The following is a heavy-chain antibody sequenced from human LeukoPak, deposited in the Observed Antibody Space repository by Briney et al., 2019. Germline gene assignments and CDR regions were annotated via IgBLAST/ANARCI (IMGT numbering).Heavy chain of an antibody. CDR2: VIPILGIA. CDR1: GGTFSSYA. D-gene: IGHD1-26*01. J-gene: IGHJ4*02. V-gene: IGHV1-69*04. CDR3: ARDSKWELLEYYFDY. Sequence: SVKVSCKASGGTFSSYAISWVRQAPGQGLEWMGRVIPILGIANYAQKFQGRVTITADKSTSTAYMELGSLRSEDTAVYYCARDSKWELLEYYFDYWGQGTLVTVSS.